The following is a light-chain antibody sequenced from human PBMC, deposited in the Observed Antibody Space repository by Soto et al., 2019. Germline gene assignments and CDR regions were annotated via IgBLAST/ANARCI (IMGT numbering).Light chain of an antibody. V-gene: IGKV1-9*01. CDR3: QQLNSYLGYT. J-gene: IGKJ2*01. CDR2: AAS. CDR1: QGISSY. Sequence: IQLTQSPSSLSASVGDRVTITCRASQGISSYLAWYQQKPGKAPKLLIYAASILQSGVPSRFTGSGSGTDFTLTISSLQPEDFATYYCQQLNSYLGYTFSQGTKLEIK.